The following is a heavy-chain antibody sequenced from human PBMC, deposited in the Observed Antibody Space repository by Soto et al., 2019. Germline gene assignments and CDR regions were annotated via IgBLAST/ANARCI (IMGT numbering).Heavy chain of an antibody. CDR1: GFTVSRIY. D-gene: IGHD1-1*01. J-gene: IGHJ6*02. Sequence: EVQLVESGGGLVQPGGSLRLSCAPSGFTVSRIYIKWVRQAPGKGLEWVSAIHSDGGTHYADSVKGRFTISRDNAXXXXXXXXXXXXXXXXXXYXXXXXXXWNNNYYWYSDMDVWGQGTTVTVS. CDR3: XXXXXWNNNYYWYSDMDV. CDR2: IHSDGGT. V-gene: IGHV3-66*01.